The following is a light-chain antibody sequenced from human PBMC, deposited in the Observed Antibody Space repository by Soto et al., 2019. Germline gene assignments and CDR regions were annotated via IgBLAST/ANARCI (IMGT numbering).Light chain of an antibody. V-gene: IGKV3-20*01. CDR1: QSLRRTY. J-gene: IGKJ1*01. CDR2: GAT. CDR3: QQYVTSPRT. Sequence: EVVLTQFPDTLSVSPGETATLSCRASQSLRRTYVAWYQHKPGQSPRLLIYGATFRATGISGRFSGRGSGPDFTLSINGLEPEDSAVYYFQQYVTSPRTFGLGTTVEI.